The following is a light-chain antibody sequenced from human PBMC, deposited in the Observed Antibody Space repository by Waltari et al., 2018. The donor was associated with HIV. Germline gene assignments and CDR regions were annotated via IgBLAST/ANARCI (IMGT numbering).Light chain of an antibody. CDR1: NSNIGRNY. J-gene: IGLJ2*01. CDR3: ASWDDSVRGPVL. CDR2: RTV. V-gene: IGLV1-47*01. Sequence: QSVLTQPPSASGTPGQRVTISCSGGNSNIGRNYVYWYQQLPGMAPKLLNFRTVQRPSGVLDRFSGAKPGTSASLAISGLRSEDEADCFCASWDDSVRGPVLFCLGTRVTVL.